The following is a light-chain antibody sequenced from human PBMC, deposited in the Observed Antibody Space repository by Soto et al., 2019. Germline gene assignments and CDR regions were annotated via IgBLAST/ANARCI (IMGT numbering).Light chain of an antibody. CDR1: QSFSSNF. J-gene: IGKJ1*01. CDR3: HQYGSSPRT. Sequence: EIVLTQSPGTLSLSPGDRATLSCRASQSFSSNFLAWYQQKPGQAPRLLIYGASIRATGIPDRFSGSGSGTDFTLTIRRLEPEDFAMYFCHQYGSSPRTFGLGTKVEIK. CDR2: GAS. V-gene: IGKV3-20*01.